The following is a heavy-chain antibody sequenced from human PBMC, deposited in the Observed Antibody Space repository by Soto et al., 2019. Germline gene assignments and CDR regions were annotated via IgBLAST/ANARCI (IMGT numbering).Heavy chain of an antibody. CDR2: MNPDSGKT. CDR1: GYTFTNHD. J-gene: IGHJ4*02. D-gene: IGHD4-4*01. V-gene: IGHV1-8*01. CDR3: AIYTTPFSYFDY. Sequence: QVPLVQSGAEVRKPGASAKVSCKASGYTFTNHDINWVRQASGQGLEWMGWMNPDSGKTYYVEKFQGRVTMTRDTSTNTAYLELTSLKSDDTAVFYCAIYTTPFSYFDYWGQGSLVTVSS.